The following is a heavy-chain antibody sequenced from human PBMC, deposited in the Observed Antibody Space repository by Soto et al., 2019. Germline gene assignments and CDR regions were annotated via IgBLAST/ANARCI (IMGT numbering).Heavy chain of an antibody. J-gene: IGHJ6*04. V-gene: IGHV1-69*13. CDR3: ARDINSWSVGYYYYGMDV. CDR2: IIPIFGTA. D-gene: IGHD6-13*01. Sequence: ASVKVSCKASGGTFSSYAISWVRQAPGQGLEWMGGIIPIFGTANYAQKFQGRVTITADESTSTAYMELSSLRSKDTAVYYCARDINSWSVGYYYYGMDVWGKGTTVTVSS. CDR1: GGTFSSYA.